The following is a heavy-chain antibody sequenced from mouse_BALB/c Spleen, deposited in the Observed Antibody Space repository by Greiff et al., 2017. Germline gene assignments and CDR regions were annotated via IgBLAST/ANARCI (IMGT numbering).Heavy chain of an antibody. D-gene: IGHD1-3*01. V-gene: IGHV5-6*02. Sequence: DVMLVESGGDLVKPGGSLKLSCAASGFTFSSYGMSWVRQTPDKRLEWVATISSGGSYTYYPDSVKGRFTISRDNAKNTLYLQMSSLKSEDTAMYYCARKEGLRNAMDYWGQGTSVTVSS. CDR1: GFTFSSYG. J-gene: IGHJ4*01. CDR3: ARKEGLRNAMDY. CDR2: ISSGGSYT.